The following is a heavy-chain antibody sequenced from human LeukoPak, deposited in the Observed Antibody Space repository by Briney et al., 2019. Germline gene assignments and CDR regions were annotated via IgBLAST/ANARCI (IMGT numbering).Heavy chain of an antibody. CDR2: IRYDVSNK. J-gene: IGHJ4*02. Sequence: GGSLRLSCAASGDTFSSYGMNWVRQAPGKGLEWVAFIRYDVSNKYYADSVKGRFTISRDNSKNTLYLQMNSLRAEDTAVYYCAKGSSLYYYGSGSYCPYWGQGTLVTVSS. D-gene: IGHD3-10*01. CDR1: GDTFSSYG. CDR3: AKGSSLYYYGSGSYCPY. V-gene: IGHV3-30*02.